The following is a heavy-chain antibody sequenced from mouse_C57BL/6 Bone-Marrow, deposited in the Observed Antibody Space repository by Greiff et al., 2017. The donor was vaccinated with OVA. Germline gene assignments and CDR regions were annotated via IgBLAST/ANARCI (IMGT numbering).Heavy chain of an antibody. J-gene: IGHJ4*01. V-gene: IGHV1-85*01. CDR2: IYPRDGST. CDR3: ARRGYYGSSLYYAMDY. D-gene: IGHD1-1*01. CDR1: GYTFTSYD. Sequence: VQLQQSGPELVKPGASVKLSCKASGYTFTSYDINWVKQRPGQGLEWIGWIYPRDGSTQYNEKFKGKATLTVDTSSSTAYMELHSLTSEDSAVYFCARRGYYGSSLYYAMDYWGQGTSVTVSS.